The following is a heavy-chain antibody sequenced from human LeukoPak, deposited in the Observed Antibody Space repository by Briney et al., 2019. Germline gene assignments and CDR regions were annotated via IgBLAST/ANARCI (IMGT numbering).Heavy chain of an antibody. CDR2: IYYSGST. D-gene: IGHD2-2*01. Sequence: PETLSLTCTVSGGSVSSGSYYWSWIRQPPGKGLEWIGYIYYSGSTNYNPSLKSLVTISVDTSKNQFSLKLSSVTAADTAVYYCARGRRGPAARSYYFDYWGQGTLVTVSS. V-gene: IGHV4-61*01. CDR1: GGSVSSGSYY. CDR3: ARGRRGPAARSYYFDY. J-gene: IGHJ4*02.